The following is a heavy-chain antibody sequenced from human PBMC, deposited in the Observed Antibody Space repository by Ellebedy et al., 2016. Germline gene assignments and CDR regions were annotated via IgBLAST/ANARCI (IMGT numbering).Heavy chain of an antibody. CDR3: ARASSGSYYDPADY. CDR1: GFTFSSYG. J-gene: IGHJ4*02. Sequence: GESLKISXAASGFTFSSYGMHWVRQAPGKGLEWVAVISYDGSNKYYADSVKGRFTISRDNSKNTLYLQMNSLRAEDTAVYYCARASSGSYYDPADYWGQGTLVTVSS. CDR2: ISYDGSNK. V-gene: IGHV3-30*03. D-gene: IGHD3-10*01.